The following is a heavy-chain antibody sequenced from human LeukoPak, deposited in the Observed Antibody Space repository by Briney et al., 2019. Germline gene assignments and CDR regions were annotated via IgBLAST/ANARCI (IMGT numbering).Heavy chain of an antibody. Sequence: PSETLSLTCAVYGGSFSGYSWSWIRQPPGKGLEWIGYIYHSGSTYYNPSLKSRVTISVDRSKNQFSLKLSSVTAADTAVYYCAGMVRGVSRAFDYWGQGTLVTVSP. D-gene: IGHD3-10*01. CDR2: IYHSGST. V-gene: IGHV4-30-2*01. J-gene: IGHJ4*02. CDR1: GGSFSGYS. CDR3: AGMVRGVSRAFDY.